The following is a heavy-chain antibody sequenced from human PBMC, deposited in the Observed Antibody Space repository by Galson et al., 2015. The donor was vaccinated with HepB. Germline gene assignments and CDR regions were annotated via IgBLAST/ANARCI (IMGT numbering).Heavy chain of an antibody. J-gene: IGHJ5*01. CDR2: ITGKGDST. V-gene: IGHV3-23*01. D-gene: IGHD3-16*01. CDR3: AKGYGLFDS. CDR1: GFAFDSHA. Sequence: LRLSCAASGFAFDSHALSWVRQAPGRGLEWISGITGKGDSTFYADSVKGRFTVSRDNSNNMLYLQMNSLRAEDAGLYFCAKGYGLFDSWGQGILVTVSS.